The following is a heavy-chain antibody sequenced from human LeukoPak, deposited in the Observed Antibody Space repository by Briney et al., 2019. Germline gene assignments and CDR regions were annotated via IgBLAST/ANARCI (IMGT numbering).Heavy chain of an antibody. Sequence: SETLSLTCAVYGGSFSGYYWSWLRQPPGKGLGWIGVINHSGSTNYNPSLKSRVTISVDTSKNQFSLKLSSVAAADTAVYYCASTQGFWSGYYTGMGYWGQGTLVTVSS. CDR3: ASTQGFWSGYYTGMGY. V-gene: IGHV4-34*01. D-gene: IGHD3-3*01. CDR2: INHSGST. J-gene: IGHJ4*02. CDR1: GGSFSGYY.